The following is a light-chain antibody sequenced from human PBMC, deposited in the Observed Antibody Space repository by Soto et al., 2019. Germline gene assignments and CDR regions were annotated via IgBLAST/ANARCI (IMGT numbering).Light chain of an antibody. CDR2: DTN. CDR1: TGPVTSGHW. Sequence: QAVVTQEPSLTVSPGGTVTLTCGSSTGPVTSGHWPYWFQQKPGQAPRTLIYDTNNKLSWTPARFSGSLLGGKSALTLSGAQPEDEAEYNCSFSFGGLVMFGGGTKLTVL. CDR3: SFSFGGLVM. J-gene: IGLJ3*02. V-gene: IGLV7-46*01.